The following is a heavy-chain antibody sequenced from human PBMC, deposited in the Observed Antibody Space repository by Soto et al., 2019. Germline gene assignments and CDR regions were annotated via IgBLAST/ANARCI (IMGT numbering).Heavy chain of an antibody. CDR1: GFTVSSNY. Sequence: GGSLRLSCAASGFTVSSNYMSWVRQAPGKGLEWVSVIYSGGSTYYADSVKGRFTISRDNSKNTLYLQMNSLRAEDTAVYYCAAGSVGPRTTGPTLLNDWGQGTLVTVSS. CDR3: AAGSVGPRTTGPTLLND. V-gene: IGHV3-53*01. J-gene: IGHJ4*02. D-gene: IGHD1-1*01. CDR2: IYSGGST.